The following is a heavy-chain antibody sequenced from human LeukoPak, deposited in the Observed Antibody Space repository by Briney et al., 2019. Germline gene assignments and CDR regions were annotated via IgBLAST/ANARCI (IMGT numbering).Heavy chain of an antibody. J-gene: IGHJ5*02. CDR1: GYTFTSYY. D-gene: IGHD3-9*01. CDR2: INPSGGST. CDR3: ARSYYDILTGYYTVGWFDP. V-gene: IGHV1-46*01. Sequence: GASVKVSCKTSGYTFTSYYMHWVRQAPGQGLEWMGIINPSGGSTSYAQKFQGRVTMTRDMSTSTVYMELNSLRSEDTAVYYCARSYYDILTGYYTVGWFDPWGQGTLVTVSS.